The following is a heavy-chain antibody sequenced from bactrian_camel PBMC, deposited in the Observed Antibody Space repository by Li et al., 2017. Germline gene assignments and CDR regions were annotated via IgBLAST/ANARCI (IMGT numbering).Heavy chain of an antibody. CDR3: AKDWAATADPRRLV. CDR2: IYTAGDTT. D-gene: IGHD4*01. Sequence: HVQLVESGGGSVQAGGSLRLSCAASGYTSSNRTMVWFRQAPGKGREAVAHIYTAGDTTYDTDSVKGRFTISRNNAKNTVYLRLNSLKAEDTAMYYCAKDWAATADPRRLVRGQGTQVTVS. CDR1: GYTSSNRT. J-gene: IGHJ4*01. V-gene: IGHV3S1*01.